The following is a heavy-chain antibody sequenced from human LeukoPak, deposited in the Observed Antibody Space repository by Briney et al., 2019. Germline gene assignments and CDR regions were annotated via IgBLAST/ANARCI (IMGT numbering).Heavy chain of an antibody. CDR2: IYHSGST. V-gene: IGHV4-38-2*01. J-gene: IGHJ4*02. CDR1: GYSISSGYY. Sequence: PSETLSLTCAVSGYSISSGYYWGWIRQPPGKGLGWIGSIYHSGSTYYNPSLKSRVTISVDTSKNQFSLKLSSVTAADTAVYYCARYSYGLFDYWGQGTLVTVSS. CDR3: ARYSYGLFDY. D-gene: IGHD5-18*01.